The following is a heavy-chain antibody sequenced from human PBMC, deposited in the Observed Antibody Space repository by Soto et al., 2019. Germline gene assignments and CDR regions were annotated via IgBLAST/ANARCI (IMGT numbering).Heavy chain of an antibody. CDR2: IYHGST. Sequence: QLQLQESGSGLVKPSQTLSLTCTVSGGSISSGGYSWSWIRQPPGKGLEWIGYIYHGSTYYNPSLKSRVTISVDRSKNQCSLKLSSVTAADTAVYYCARITYCGGDCYRGFDPWGQGTLVTVSS. CDR1: GGSISSGGYS. V-gene: IGHV4-30-2*01. J-gene: IGHJ5*02. CDR3: ARITYCGGDCYRGFDP. D-gene: IGHD2-21*02.